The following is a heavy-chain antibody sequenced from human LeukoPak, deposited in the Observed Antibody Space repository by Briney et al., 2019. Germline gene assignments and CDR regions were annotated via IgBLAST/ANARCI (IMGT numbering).Heavy chain of an antibody. D-gene: IGHD6-13*01. CDR1: GYTFTGYY. V-gene: IGHV1-2*02. CDR2: INPNSGGT. Sequence: ASVKVSCKASGYTFTGYYMHWVRQAPGQGLEWMGWINPNSGGTNYAQKFQGRVTMTRDTSISTAYMELSRLRSDDTAVYYCARDLSSSYNWLDPWGQGTLVTVSS. J-gene: IGHJ5*02. CDR3: ARDLSSSYNWLDP.